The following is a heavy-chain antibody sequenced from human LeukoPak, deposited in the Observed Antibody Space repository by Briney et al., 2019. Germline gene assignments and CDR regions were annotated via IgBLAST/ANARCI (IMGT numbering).Heavy chain of an antibody. D-gene: IGHD2-2*01. J-gene: IGHJ6*02. Sequence: PGGSLRLSCAASGFTFSSYAMHWVRQAPGKGLEWVAVISYDGSNKYYADSVKGRFTISRDNSKNTLYLQMNSLRAEDTAVYSCARETVVPAAIQRGVYYYGMDVWGQGTTVTVSS. CDR3: ARETVVPAAIQRGVYYYGMDV. CDR2: ISYDGSNK. CDR1: GFTFSSYA. V-gene: IGHV3-30-3*01.